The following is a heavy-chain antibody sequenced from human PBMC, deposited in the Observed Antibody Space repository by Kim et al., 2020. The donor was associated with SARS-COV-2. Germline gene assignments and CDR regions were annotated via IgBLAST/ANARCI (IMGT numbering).Heavy chain of an antibody. Sequence: GRTDCNPSLKSGVAMSLDTSTNQVSLKLSSVTAADTAVYYCARTGAMDVWGQGTTVTVSS. J-gene: IGHJ6*02. CDR3: ARTGAMDV. V-gene: IGHV4-4*07. CDR2: GRT.